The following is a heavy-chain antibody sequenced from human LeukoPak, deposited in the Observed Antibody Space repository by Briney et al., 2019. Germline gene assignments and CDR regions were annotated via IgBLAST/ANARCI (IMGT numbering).Heavy chain of an antibody. V-gene: IGHV3-23*01. Sequence: GGSLRLSCAASGFTFSSYAMSWARQAPGKGLEWVSAISGSGGSTYYADSVKGRFAISRDNSKNTLYLQMNSLRAEDTAVYYCARDGEYYYDSIGPGYFDYWGQGTLVTVSS. D-gene: IGHD3-22*01. J-gene: IGHJ4*02. CDR2: ISGSGGST. CDR1: GFTFSSYA. CDR3: ARDGEYYYDSIGPGYFDY.